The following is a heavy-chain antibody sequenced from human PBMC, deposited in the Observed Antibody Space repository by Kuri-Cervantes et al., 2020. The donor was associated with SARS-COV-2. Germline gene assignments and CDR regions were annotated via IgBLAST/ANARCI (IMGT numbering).Heavy chain of an antibody. V-gene: IGHV3-20*04. CDR1: GFTFADYG. CDR2: INWNGGST. CDR3: AKDGTSYQLLPNWFDP. D-gene: IGHD2-2*01. Sequence: GGSLRLSCAASGFTFADYGMSWVRQAPGKGLEWVSGINWNGGSTGYADSVEGRFTISRDNSKNTLYLQMNSLRAEDTAVYYCAKDGTSYQLLPNWFDPWGQGTLVTVSS. J-gene: IGHJ5*02.